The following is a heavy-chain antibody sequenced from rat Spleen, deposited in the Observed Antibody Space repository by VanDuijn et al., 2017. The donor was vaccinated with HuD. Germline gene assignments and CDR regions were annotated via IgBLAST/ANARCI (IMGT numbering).Heavy chain of an antibody. D-gene: IGHD1-11*01. CDR3: TRGDGGH. J-gene: IGHJ2*01. CDR1: GFNFNDYW. CDR2: ISSGGRDT. V-gene: IGHV5-25*01. Sequence: DVQLVESGGGLVQPGRSLNLSCAASGFNFNDYWMGWVRQVPRKGLEWVASISSGGRDTYYGDSVQGRFTISRDNAKSTLYLQMDSLRSEDTATYYCTRGDGGHWGQGVMVTVSS.